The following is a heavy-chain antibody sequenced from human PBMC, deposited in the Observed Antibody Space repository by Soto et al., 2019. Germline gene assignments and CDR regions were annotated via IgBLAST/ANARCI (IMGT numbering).Heavy chain of an antibody. CDR2: INHSGST. V-gene: IGHV4-34*01. CDR3: ARVTRMSLDY. J-gene: IGHJ4*02. CDR1: GGSFSGYY. Sequence: QVQLQQWGAGLLKPSETLSLTCAVYGGSFSGYYWSWIRQPPGKGLEWIGEINHSGSTNYNPSLKSRVTISVDTSKNQFSVKLSSVTAADTAVYYCARVTRMSLDYWGQGTLVTVSS.